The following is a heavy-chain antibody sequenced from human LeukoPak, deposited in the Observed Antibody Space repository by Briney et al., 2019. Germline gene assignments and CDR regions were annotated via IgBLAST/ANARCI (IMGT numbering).Heavy chain of an antibody. Sequence: GGSLRLSCAASGFTFSSYGMHWVRQAPGKGLEWVAFIRYDGSNKYYADSVKGRFSISRDNSKNTLYLQMNSLRSEDTAVYYCASGGATMGGFDYWGQGTLVTVSS. CDR2: IRYDGSNK. J-gene: IGHJ4*02. D-gene: IGHD5-12*01. CDR3: ASGGATMGGFDY. V-gene: IGHV3-30*02. CDR1: GFTFSSYG.